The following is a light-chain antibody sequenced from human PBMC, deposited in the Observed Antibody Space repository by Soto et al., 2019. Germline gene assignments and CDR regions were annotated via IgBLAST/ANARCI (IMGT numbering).Light chain of an antibody. CDR2: GAS. CDR1: QGIGTE. CDR3: LQDFSYPRT. Sequence: AIQMTQSPSSLSASVGDRVTITCRASQGIGTELGWYQLKPGKAPKLLVYGASTLQSGVLPRFSGSGSGTDFTLTISSLQPDDFATYYCLQDFSYPRTFGQGTKVDIK. V-gene: IGKV1-6*02. J-gene: IGKJ1*01.